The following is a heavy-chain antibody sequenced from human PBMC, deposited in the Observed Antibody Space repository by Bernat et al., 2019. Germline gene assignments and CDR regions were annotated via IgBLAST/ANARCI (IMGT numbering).Heavy chain of an antibody. CDR2: IDHRGGT. Sequence: QVQLHESGPGLVAPSGTLSLTCAVSGGSIGSTNWWNWVRQPPGKGLEWIGEIDHRGGTSYNPSLRSQVTISVDKSKNQFSLQLSSVTAADTAVYYCAANYFGSGSFPYWGQGTLVTVSS. J-gene: IGHJ4*02. CDR3: AANYFGSGSFPY. CDR1: GGSIGSTNW. D-gene: IGHD3-10*01. V-gene: IGHV4-4*02.